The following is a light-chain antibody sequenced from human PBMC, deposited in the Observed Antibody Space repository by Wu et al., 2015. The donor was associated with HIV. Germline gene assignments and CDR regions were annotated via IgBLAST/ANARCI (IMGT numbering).Light chain of an antibody. J-gene: IGKJ2*01. V-gene: IGKV3-15*01. CDR2: GAS. CDR1: QSVSFN. CDR3: QQYDNWPMYT. Sequence: EIVMTQSPATLSVSPGERATLSCRASQSVSFNLAWYQQKPGQAPRLLIYGASTRATGIPARFSGSGSGTEFTLTIYSLQSEDFAVYYCQQYDNWPMYTFGQGTML.